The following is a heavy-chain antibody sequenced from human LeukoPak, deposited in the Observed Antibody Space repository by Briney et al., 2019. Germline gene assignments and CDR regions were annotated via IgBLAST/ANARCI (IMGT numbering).Heavy chain of an antibody. Sequence: GGSLRLSCAASGFTFSSYAMSWVRQAPGKGLEWVSAISGSGGSTYYADSVKGRFTISRDNSKNTLYLQVNSLRAEDTAVYYCAKTSGSYWGSSRMDYYMDVWGKGTTVTVSS. J-gene: IGHJ6*03. CDR1: GFTFSSYA. V-gene: IGHV3-23*01. D-gene: IGHD1-26*01. CDR2: ISGSGGST. CDR3: AKTSGSYWGSSRMDYYMDV.